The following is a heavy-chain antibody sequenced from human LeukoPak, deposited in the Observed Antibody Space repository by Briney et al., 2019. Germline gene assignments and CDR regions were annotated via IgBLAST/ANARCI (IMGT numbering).Heavy chain of an antibody. D-gene: IGHD5-24*01. V-gene: IGHV4-59*01. CDR1: GGSISSYY. CDR3: AASREMATILVY. J-gene: IGHJ4*02. CDR2: IYYSGST. Sequence: SETLSLTCTVSGGSISSYYWSWIRQPPGKGLEWIGYIYYSGSTNYNPPLKRRFTISVDTSKNQFSLKLSSVTAADTAVYYCAASREMATILVYWGQGTLVTASS.